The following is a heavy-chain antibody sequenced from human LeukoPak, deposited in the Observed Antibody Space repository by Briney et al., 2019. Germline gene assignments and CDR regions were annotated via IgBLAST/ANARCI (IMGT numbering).Heavy chain of an antibody. V-gene: IGHV3-48*03. Sequence: GGSLRLSCAASGFTFSSYEMNWVRQAPGKGLEWISYISNSGDSTYYADSVKGRFTISRDNAKNSLYLQMNSLRAEDTAVYYCARDFDYYDSSGPPAGLWGQGTLVTVSS. J-gene: IGHJ4*02. CDR3: ARDFDYYDSSGPPAGL. D-gene: IGHD3-22*01. CDR1: GFTFSSYE. CDR2: ISNSGDST.